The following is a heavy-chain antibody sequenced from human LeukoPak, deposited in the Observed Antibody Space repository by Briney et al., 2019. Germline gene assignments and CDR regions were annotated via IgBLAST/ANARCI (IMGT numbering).Heavy chain of an antibody. V-gene: IGHV3-7*01. Sequence: GGSLRLSCAASGFTFSSYWMSWVRQAPGKGLEWVANIKQDGSEKYYVDSVKGRFTISRDNAKNSLYLQMNSLRAEGTAVYYCAMYSTLDYFDYWGQGTLVTVSS. CDR1: GFTFSSYW. J-gene: IGHJ4*02. CDR3: AMYSTLDYFDY. D-gene: IGHD6-13*01. CDR2: IKQDGSEK.